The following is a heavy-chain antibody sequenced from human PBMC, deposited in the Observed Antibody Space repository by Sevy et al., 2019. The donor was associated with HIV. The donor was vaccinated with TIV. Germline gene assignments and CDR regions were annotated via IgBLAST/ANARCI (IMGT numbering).Heavy chain of an antibody. CDR3: AKDIGMATIRYDGFDI. CDR2: ISGSGGTT. J-gene: IGHJ3*02. Sequence: GGSLRLSCAASGLTFSSYAMNWVRQAPGKGLEWVSAISGSGGTTYYADSVKGRFAISRDNSKNTLYLQTSSLRAEDTAVYYCAKDIGMATIRYDGFDIWGQGTMVTVSS. CDR1: GLTFSSYA. D-gene: IGHD5-12*01. V-gene: IGHV3-23*01.